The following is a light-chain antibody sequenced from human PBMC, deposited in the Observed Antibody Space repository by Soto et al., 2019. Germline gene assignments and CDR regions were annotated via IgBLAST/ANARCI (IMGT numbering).Light chain of an antibody. V-gene: IGKV3-15*01. Sequence: ELVMTQSPVTLSVSPGDRATLSCRASQSVSSNLAWYQQKPGQAPRLLIYGASTRATGIPARFSGSGSGTEFTLTISSLQSEDFAVYYCQQYNNWPQTFGQGTKVDIK. J-gene: IGKJ1*01. CDR2: GAS. CDR1: QSVSSN. CDR3: QQYNNWPQT.